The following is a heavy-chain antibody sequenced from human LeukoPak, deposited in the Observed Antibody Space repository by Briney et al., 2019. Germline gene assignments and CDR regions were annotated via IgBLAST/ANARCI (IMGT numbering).Heavy chain of an antibody. CDR1: GGSISSSSYY. CDR2: IYYSGST. V-gene: IGHV4-39*01. CDR3: ARHRGKYSPHDAFDI. D-gene: IGHD5-18*01. J-gene: IGHJ3*02. Sequence: SETLSLTCTVSGGSISSSSYYWGCIRQPPGKGLEWIGSIYYSGSTYYNPSLKSRVTISVDTSKNQFSLKLSSVTAADTAVYYCARHRGKYSPHDAFDIWGQGTMVTVSS.